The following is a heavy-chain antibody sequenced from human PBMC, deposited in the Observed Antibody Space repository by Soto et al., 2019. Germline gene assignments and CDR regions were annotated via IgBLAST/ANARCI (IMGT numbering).Heavy chain of an antibody. D-gene: IGHD3-10*01. CDR1: GYTLTELS. V-gene: IGHV1-24*01. CDR2: FDPEDGET. CDR3: ATGYGSRSQHSLDAFDI. J-gene: IGHJ3*02. Sequence: EASVKVSCKVSGYTLTELSMHWVRQAPGKGLEWMGGFDPEDGETIYAQKFQGRVTMTEDTSTGTAYMELSSLRSEDTAVYYCATGYGSRSQHSLDAFDIWGQGTMVTVSS.